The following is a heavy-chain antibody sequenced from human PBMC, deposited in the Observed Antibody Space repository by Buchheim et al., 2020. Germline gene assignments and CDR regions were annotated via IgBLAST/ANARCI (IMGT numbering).Heavy chain of an antibody. CDR3: ARQGGYCSSTSCPTNYNWFDP. V-gene: IGHV5-51*01. D-gene: IGHD2-2*01. CDR2: IYPGDSDT. CDR1: GYSFTSYW. J-gene: IGHJ5*02. Sequence: EVQLVQSGAEVKKPGESLKISCKGSGYSFTSYWIGWVRQMPGKGLEWMGIIYPGDSDTRYSPSFQGQVTISADKSISTAYPQWSSLKASDTAMYYCARQGGYCSSTSCPTNYNWFDPWGQGTL.